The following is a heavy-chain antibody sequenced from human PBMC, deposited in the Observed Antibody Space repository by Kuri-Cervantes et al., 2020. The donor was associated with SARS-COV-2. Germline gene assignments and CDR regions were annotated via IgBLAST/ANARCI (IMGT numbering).Heavy chain of an antibody. CDR3: AKDVSTYYYDS. V-gene: IGHV3-23*01. Sequence: ETLSLTCAASGFTFSSYAMSWVRQAPGKGLEWVSAISGSGGSTYYADSVKGRFTISRDNSKNTLYLQMNSLRAEDTAVYYCAKDVSTYYYDSWGQGTLVTVSS. D-gene: IGHD3-22*01. CDR2: ISGSGGST. CDR1: GFTFSSYA. J-gene: IGHJ4*02.